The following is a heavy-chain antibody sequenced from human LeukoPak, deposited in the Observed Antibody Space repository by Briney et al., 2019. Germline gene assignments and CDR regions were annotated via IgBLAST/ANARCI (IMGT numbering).Heavy chain of an antibody. Sequence: ASVKVSCKASGYTFTSNYIHWVRQAPGQGLEWMGMIYPRDGSTSYAQKFQGRVTVTRDTSTSTVHMELSGLRSEDTAVYYCAALDGYNRHYWGQGTLVTVSS. D-gene: IGHD5-24*01. CDR1: GYTFTSNY. J-gene: IGHJ4*02. CDR2: IYPRDGST. CDR3: AALDGYNRHY. V-gene: IGHV1-46*01.